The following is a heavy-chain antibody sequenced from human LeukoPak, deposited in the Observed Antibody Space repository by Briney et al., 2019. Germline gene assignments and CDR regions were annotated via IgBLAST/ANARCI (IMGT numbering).Heavy chain of an antibody. CDR2: ISGSGGST. CDR3: AKTLGEYSYGYSVDY. Sequence: GGSLRLSCAASGFTFSSYAMSWVRQAAGKGLEWVSGISGSGGSTYYADSVKGRFTISRDNSKNTLYLQMNSLRAEDTAVYYCAKTLGEYSYGYSVDYWGQGTLVTVSS. CDR1: GFTFSSYA. D-gene: IGHD5-18*01. J-gene: IGHJ4*02. V-gene: IGHV3-23*01.